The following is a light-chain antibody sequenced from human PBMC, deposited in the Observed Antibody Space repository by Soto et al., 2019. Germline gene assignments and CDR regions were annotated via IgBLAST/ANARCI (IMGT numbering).Light chain of an antibody. V-gene: IGKV1-39*01. CDR2: AAS. CDR1: QTISRN. Sequence: GDRVTIPCRASQTISRNLNWYQQKPGKAPKLLIYAASSLQSGVPSRFSGSGSGTDFTLAISSLQPEDFATYYCQQSDSIPITFGQGTKV. J-gene: IGKJ1*01. CDR3: QQSDSIPIT.